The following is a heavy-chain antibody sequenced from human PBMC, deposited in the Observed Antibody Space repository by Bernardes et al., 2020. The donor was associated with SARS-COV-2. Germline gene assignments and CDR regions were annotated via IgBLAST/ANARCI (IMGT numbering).Heavy chain of an antibody. V-gene: IGHV4-34*01. CDR1: IGSLSGYY. D-gene: IGHD3-3*01. CDR2: INHSGST. Sequence: SETLSLTCGVYIGSLSGYYWTWIRQSPGKGLEWIGEINHSGSTNYNSSLKSRVTISADTSKNQFSLTLTSVTAADTAVYYCARGLRSGYYIGSLYFDNWGQGTLVTVS. J-gene: IGHJ4*02. CDR3: ARGLRSGYYIGSLYFDN.